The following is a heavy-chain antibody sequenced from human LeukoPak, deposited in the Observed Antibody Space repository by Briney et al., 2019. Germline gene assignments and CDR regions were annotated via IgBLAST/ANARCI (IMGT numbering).Heavy chain of an antibody. J-gene: IGHJ5*02. CDR3: ARKRGYSGYERVRFDP. V-gene: IGHV1-69*05. CDR2: IIPIFGTA. CDR1: GGTFSSYA. Sequence: GSSVKVSCKASGGTFSSYAISWVRQAPGQGLEWMGGIIPIFGTANYAQKFQGRVTITTDESTSTAYMELSSLRSEDTAVYYCARKRGYSGYERVRFDPWGQGTLVTVSS. D-gene: IGHD5-12*01.